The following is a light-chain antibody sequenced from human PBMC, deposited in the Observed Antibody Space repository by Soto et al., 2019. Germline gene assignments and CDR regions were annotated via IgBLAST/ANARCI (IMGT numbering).Light chain of an antibody. V-gene: IGKV1-9*01. Sequence: IQLTQSPSSLSASVGDRVTITCRASQDISCYVAWYQQRPGRAPQLLIYAASALQTGVPSRFSGSGSGTDFTLTITILQPEDFGTYYCQHPKWAFGQGTTVEI. CDR2: AAS. CDR3: QHPKWA. CDR1: QDISCY. J-gene: IGKJ1*01.